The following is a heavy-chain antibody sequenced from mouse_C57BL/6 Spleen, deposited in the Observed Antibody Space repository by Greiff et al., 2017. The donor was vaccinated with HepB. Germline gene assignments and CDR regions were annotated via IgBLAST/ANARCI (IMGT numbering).Heavy chain of an antibody. CDR1: GYTFTSYW. CDR2: IHPNSGST. D-gene: IGHD2-14*01. Sequence: VQLQHPGAELVKPGASVKLSCKASGYTFTSYWMHWVKQRPGQGLEWIGMIHPNSGSTNYNEKFKSKATLTVDKSSSTAYMQLSSLTSEDSAVYYCARSEGYPYAMDYWGQGTSVTVSS. CDR3: ARSEGYPYAMDY. V-gene: IGHV1-64*01. J-gene: IGHJ4*01.